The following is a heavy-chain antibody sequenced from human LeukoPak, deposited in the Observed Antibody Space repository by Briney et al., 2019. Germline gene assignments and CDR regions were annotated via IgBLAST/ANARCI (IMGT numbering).Heavy chain of an antibody. CDR2: IFPSGGEI. D-gene: IGHD2-8*02. CDR1: GFTVSSNY. J-gene: IGHJ4*02. V-gene: IGHV3-53*01. CDR3: ASYRQVLLPFES. Sequence: GGSLRLSCAASGFTVSSNYMIWVRQPPGKGLEWVSSIFPSGGEIHYADSVRGRFTISRDNSKSTLSLQMNSLRAEDTAIYYCASYRQVLLPFESWGQGTLVTVSS.